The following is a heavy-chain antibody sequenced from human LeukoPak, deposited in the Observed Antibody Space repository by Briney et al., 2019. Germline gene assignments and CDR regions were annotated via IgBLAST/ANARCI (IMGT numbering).Heavy chain of an antibody. V-gene: IGHV4-59*08. D-gene: IGHD6-19*01. Sequence: SETLSLTCTVSGGSISDYYWNWIRQPPGKGLEWIGNIYYSGSTSYNPSLKSRVTISVDTSKNQFSLKLSSVTAADTAVYYCARLGSSGWSADFDYWGQETLVTVSS. CDR3: ARLGSSGWSADFDY. CDR1: GGSISDYY. CDR2: IYYSGST. J-gene: IGHJ4*02.